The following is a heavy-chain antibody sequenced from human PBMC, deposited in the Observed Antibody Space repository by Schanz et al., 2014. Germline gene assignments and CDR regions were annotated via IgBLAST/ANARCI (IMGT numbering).Heavy chain of an antibody. CDR1: GFTFSTYW. Sequence: EVQLVESGGGLVQPGGSLRLSCAASGFTFSTYWMSWVRQAPGKGLEWVANIKQDESERSYVDSVKGRFTISRDNAKNSLYLQMNSLRAEDTAIYYCARDGRKYSSGTLDYFDNWGQGTLVTVSS. V-gene: IGHV3-7*01. J-gene: IGHJ4*02. D-gene: IGHD6-25*01. CDR3: ARDGRKYSSGTLDYFDN. CDR2: IKQDESER.